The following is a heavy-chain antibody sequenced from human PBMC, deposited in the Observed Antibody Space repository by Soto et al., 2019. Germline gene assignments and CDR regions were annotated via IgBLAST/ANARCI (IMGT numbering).Heavy chain of an antibody. D-gene: IGHD3-10*01. V-gene: IGHV1-69*13. CDR2: IIPIFGTA. CDR1: GGTFSSYA. CDR3: AGTGWVRVYYGMDV. Sequence: ASVKVSCKASGGTFSSYAISWVRQAPGQGLEWMGGIIPIFGTANYAQKFQGRVTITADESTSTAYMELSSLRSEDTAVYYCAGTGWVRVYYGMDVWGQGTTVTVSS. J-gene: IGHJ6*02.